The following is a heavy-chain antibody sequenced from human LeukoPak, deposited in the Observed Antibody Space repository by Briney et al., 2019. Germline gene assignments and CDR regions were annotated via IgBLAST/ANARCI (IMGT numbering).Heavy chain of an antibody. D-gene: IGHD6-19*01. Sequence: PGGSLRLSCAASGFTFDDYAMHWVRQAPGKGLDWVSLISGDGGSTYYADSVKGRFTISRDNSKNSLYLQMNSLRTEDTALYYCAKDRSSGWYYDYWGQGTLVTVSS. J-gene: IGHJ4*02. CDR1: GFTFDDYA. CDR3: AKDRSSGWYYDY. V-gene: IGHV3-43*02. CDR2: ISGDGGST.